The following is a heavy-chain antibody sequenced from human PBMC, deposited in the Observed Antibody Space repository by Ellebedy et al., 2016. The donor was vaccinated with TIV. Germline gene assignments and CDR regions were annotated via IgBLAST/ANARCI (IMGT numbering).Heavy chain of an antibody. Sequence: SETLSLXXTVSGGSISSHYWSWIRQPPGRGLEWIGWIYYTGSTNHNPSLKSRVTILLDTSKNQFSLELSSVTAADTAVYYCASPPYGDYGIGYWGQGTQVTVSS. D-gene: IGHD4-17*01. CDR3: ASPPYGDYGIGY. CDR2: IYYTGST. CDR1: GGSISSHY. J-gene: IGHJ4*02. V-gene: IGHV4-59*11.